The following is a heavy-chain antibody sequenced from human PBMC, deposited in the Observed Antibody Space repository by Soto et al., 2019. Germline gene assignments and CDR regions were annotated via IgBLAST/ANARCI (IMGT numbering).Heavy chain of an antibody. V-gene: IGHV4-4*02. CDR3: ARMYSSSSGEFDY. CDR1: GGSISSSNW. CDR2: IYHSGST. D-gene: IGHD6-6*01. Sequence: QVQLQESGPGLVKPSGTLSLTCAVSGGSISSSNWWSWVRQPPGKGLEWIGEIYHSGSTNYNPSPKSGVTISVDKSKTQCSLKLSSVTAADTAVYYCARMYSSSSGEFDYWGQGTLVTVSS. J-gene: IGHJ4*02.